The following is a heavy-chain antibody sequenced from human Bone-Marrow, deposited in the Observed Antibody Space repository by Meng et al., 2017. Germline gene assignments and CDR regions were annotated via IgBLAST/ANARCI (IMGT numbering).Heavy chain of an antibody. CDR1: GVTFSSYW. Sequence: GESLKISCAASGVTFSSYWMSWVRQAPGKGLEWVANIKQDGSEKYYVDSVKGRFTISRDNAENSLYLQMSSLRAEDTAVYYCARNALEGNYDFWSGSYYYYGMDVWGQGTTVTVSS. J-gene: IGHJ6*02. CDR3: ARNALEGNYDFWSGSYYYYGMDV. V-gene: IGHV3-7*01. CDR2: IKQDGSEK. D-gene: IGHD3-3*01.